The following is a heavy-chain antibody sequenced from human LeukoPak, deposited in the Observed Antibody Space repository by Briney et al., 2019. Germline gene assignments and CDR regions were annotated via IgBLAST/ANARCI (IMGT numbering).Heavy chain of an antibody. CDR1: GHTFVGYY. V-gene: IGHV1-2*02. Sequence: GASVKVSCKASGHTFVGYYLHWVRQAPGQGLEWMAWIDPSTGNTHYAQKFQGRITVTRDTSISTTYMELSWLTSDDTALYYCAREYSASEHWGQGTLVTVSS. CDR2: IDPSTGNT. D-gene: IGHD4-11*01. CDR3: AREYSASEH. J-gene: IGHJ1*01.